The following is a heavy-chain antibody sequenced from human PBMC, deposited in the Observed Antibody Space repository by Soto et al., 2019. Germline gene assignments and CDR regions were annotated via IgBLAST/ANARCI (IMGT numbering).Heavy chain of an antibody. CDR1: GGTFNNYA. Sequence: QVQLVQSGAEVKKPGSSAKVSCKASGGTFNNYAINWVRQAPGEGLEWMGGIIPISGTTNYARKFQGRVTIIADKSTSTVYMELTSLRSEDTALYYCARWCGLSCSGGSCFKKPFDYWGQGTLVTVSS. D-gene: IGHD2-15*01. CDR3: ARWCGLSCSGGSCFKKPFDY. V-gene: IGHV1-69*06. CDR2: IIPISGTT. J-gene: IGHJ4*02.